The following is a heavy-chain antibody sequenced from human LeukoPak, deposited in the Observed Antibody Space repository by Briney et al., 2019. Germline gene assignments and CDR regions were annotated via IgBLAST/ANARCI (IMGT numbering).Heavy chain of an antibody. CDR1: GLAFSSYA. CDR3: AKDKYSPVRSMSEAAYYFDF. J-gene: IGHJ4*02. D-gene: IGHD6-13*01. CDR2: ISGTGSNT. V-gene: IGHV3-23*01. Sequence: TGGSLRLSCAASGLAFSSYAMSWVRQAPGKGLEWVSTISGTGSNTFYADSVKGRCTISRDNSKNTLFLQMSSLRAEDTAVYHCAKDKYSPVRSMSEAAYYFDFWGPGTLVTVSS.